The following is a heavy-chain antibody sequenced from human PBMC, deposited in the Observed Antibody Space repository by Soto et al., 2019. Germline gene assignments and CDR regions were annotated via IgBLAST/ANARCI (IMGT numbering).Heavy chain of an antibody. D-gene: IGHD2-21*02. J-gene: IGHJ4*02. CDR2: IYYSGST. V-gene: IGHV4-39*01. CDR1: GGSISSSSYY. CDR3: AKAAYCGGDCYFD. Sequence: ASETLSLTCTVSGGSISSSSYYWGWIRQPPGKGLEWIGSIYYSGSTYYNPSLKSRVTISVDTSKNQFSLKLSSVTAADTAVYYCAKAAYCGGDCYFDWGQGTLVTVS.